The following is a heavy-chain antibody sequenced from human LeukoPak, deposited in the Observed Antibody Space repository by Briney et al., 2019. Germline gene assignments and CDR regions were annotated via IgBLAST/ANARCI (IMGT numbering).Heavy chain of an antibody. J-gene: IGHJ4*02. D-gene: IGHD5-24*01. Sequence: GRSLRLSCAASGFTFSSYAMHWVRQAPGKGPEWVAVISYDGSNKYYADSVKGRFTISRDNSKNTLYLQMNSLRAEDTAVYYCARVELEMATIYYFDYWGQGTLVTVSS. CDR3: ARVELEMATIYYFDY. CDR1: GFTFSSYA. V-gene: IGHV3-30-3*01. CDR2: ISYDGSNK.